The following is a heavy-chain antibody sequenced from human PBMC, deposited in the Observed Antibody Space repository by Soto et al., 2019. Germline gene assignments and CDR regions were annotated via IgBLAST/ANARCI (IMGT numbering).Heavy chain of an antibody. CDR1: GFTFSSYA. J-gene: IGHJ4*02. D-gene: IGHD3-10*01. CDR2: ISSNGGST. Sequence: EVQLVESGGGLVQPGGSLRLSCAASGFTFSSYAMHWVRQAPGKGLEYVSAISSNGGSTYYANSVKGRFTISRDNSKNTLYLEMGSLRAEDMAVYYCARERVAGLLWSGELQCDYWGKGTMVTVSS. V-gene: IGHV3-64*01. CDR3: ARERVAGLLWSGELQCDY.